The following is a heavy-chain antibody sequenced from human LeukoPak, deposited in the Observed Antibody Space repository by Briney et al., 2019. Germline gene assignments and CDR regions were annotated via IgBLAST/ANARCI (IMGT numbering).Heavy chain of an antibody. Sequence: RTGGSLRLSCAASGFTFSSYAMSWVRQAPGKGLEWVSAISGSGGSTHYADSVKGRFTISRDNSKTTLYLQMNSLRAEDTAVYYCARGGVYAVTDYWGQGTLVTVSS. V-gene: IGHV3-23*01. D-gene: IGHD2-8*01. CDR1: GFTFSSYA. J-gene: IGHJ4*02. CDR2: ISGSGGST. CDR3: ARGGVYAVTDY.